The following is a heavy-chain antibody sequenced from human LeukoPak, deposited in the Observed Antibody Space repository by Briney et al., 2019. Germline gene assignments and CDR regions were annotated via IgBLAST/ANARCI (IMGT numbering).Heavy chain of an antibody. CDR1: GGSFSGYY. J-gene: IGHJ4*02. V-gene: IGHV4-34*01. D-gene: IGHD3-22*01. CDR3: ATVESRYDSSGYYPL. CDR2: INHSGST. Sequence: NTSETLSLTCAVYGGSFSGYYWSWIRQPPGKGLEWLGEINHSGSTNYNPSLKSRVTISVDTSKNQFSLKLSSVTAADTAVYYCATVESRYDSSGYYPLWGQGTLVTVSS.